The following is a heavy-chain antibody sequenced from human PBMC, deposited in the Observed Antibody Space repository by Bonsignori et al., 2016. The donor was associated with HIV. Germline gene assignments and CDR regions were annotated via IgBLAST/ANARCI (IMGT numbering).Heavy chain of an antibody. D-gene: IGHD3-10*01. Sequence: WVRQAPGQGLEWMGWMNPNSGNTVYAQKFRGRVTMTRNTSISTAYMELSSLRSEDTAVYYCARIRVRGLIKYYYYMDVWGKGTTVTVSS. CDR3: ARIRVRGLIKYYYYMDV. CDR2: MNPNSGNT. J-gene: IGHJ6*03. V-gene: IGHV1-8*01.